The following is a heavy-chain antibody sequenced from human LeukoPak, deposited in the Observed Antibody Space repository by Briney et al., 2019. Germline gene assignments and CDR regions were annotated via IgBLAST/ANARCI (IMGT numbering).Heavy chain of an antibody. Sequence: PSETLSLTCTVSGGSISSYYWSWIRQPAGKGLEWIGRIYTSGSTNYNPSLKSRVTMSVDTSKNQFSLKLSSVTAADTAVYYCARGVNRGGVIYYFDYWGQGTLVTVSS. CDR1: GGSISSYY. J-gene: IGHJ4*02. CDR3: ARGVNRGGVIYYFDY. CDR2: IYTSGST. D-gene: IGHD3-16*01. V-gene: IGHV4-4*07.